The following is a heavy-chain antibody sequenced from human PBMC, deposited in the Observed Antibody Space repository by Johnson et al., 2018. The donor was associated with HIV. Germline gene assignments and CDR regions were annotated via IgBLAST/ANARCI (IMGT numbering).Heavy chain of an antibody. Sequence: VQLVESGGGLVQPGGSLRLSCAASGFTFSSYDMHWVRQATGKGLEWVSAIGTAGDTYYPGSVKGRFTNSRENAKNSLYLQMNRLRAGDTSVDYCARGGYCSGGSCYPGAFDIWGQGTMVTVYS. CDR1: GFTFSSYD. D-gene: IGHD2-15*01. J-gene: IGHJ3*02. CDR3: ARGGYCSGGSCYPGAFDI. CDR2: IGTAGDT. V-gene: IGHV3-13*01.